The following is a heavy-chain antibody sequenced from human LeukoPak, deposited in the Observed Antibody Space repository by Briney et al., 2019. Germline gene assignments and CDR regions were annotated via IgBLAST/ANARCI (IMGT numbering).Heavy chain of an antibody. CDR1: GFTFSTYG. CDR3: AKVGEYYGAGASFDY. Sequence: PGGSLRLSCAASGFTFSTYGMSWVRQAPGKGLEWVSTISASGDTTDYADSVKGRFTISRDNSQDTLYLQMHSLKAEDTAVYYCAKVGEYYGAGASFDYWGQGTLVTVSS. D-gene: IGHD3-10*01. J-gene: IGHJ4*02. CDR2: ISASGDTT. V-gene: IGHV3-23*01.